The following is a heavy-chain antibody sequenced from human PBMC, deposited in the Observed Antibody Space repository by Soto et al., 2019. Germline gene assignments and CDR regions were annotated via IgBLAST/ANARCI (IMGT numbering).Heavy chain of an antibody. Sequence: PGESLKISCKGSGYSFTSYWISWVRQMPGKGLEWMGRIDPSDSYTNYSPSFQGHVTISADKSISTAYLQWSSLKASDTAMYYCASSYCSSTSCYGPIYYYYGMDVWRQGTTVTVSS. J-gene: IGHJ6*02. D-gene: IGHD2-2*01. CDR3: ASSYCSSTSCYGPIYYYYGMDV. CDR1: GYSFTSYW. CDR2: IDPSDSYT. V-gene: IGHV5-10-1*01.